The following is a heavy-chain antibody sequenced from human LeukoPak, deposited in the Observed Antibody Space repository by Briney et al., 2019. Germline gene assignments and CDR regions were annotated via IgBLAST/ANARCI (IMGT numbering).Heavy chain of an antibody. CDR1: GYSISSSNW. CDR3: ARGARAGYNLEPFDY. J-gene: IGHJ4*02. Sequence: SETLSLTCGVSGYSISSSNWWGWIRQPPGKGLEWIGYIHYSGSAYYNPSLKSRVTMSVDTSKNQFSLKLSSVTAADTAVYYCARGARAGYNLEPFDYWGQGTLVTVSS. CDR2: IHYSGSA. D-gene: IGHD5-24*01. V-gene: IGHV4-28*03.